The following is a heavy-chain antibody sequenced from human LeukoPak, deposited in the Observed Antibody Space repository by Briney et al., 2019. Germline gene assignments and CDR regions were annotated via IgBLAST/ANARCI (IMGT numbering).Heavy chain of an antibody. Sequence: SETLSLTCTVSGGSISSNGYYWGWIRQPPGKGLEWIGSFYYTGSTFYSPSLKSRVTISVDTSKNQFSLKLSSVTAADTAVYYCASEVQDQYSSGLGAFDIWGQGTMVTVSS. CDR1: GGSISSNGYY. J-gene: IGHJ3*02. D-gene: IGHD6-19*01. CDR3: ASEVQDQYSSGLGAFDI. CDR2: FYYTGST. V-gene: IGHV4-39*01.